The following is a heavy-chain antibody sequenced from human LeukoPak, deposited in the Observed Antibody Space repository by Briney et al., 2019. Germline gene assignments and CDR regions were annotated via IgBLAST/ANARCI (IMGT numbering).Heavy chain of an antibody. CDR2: IYYSGST. J-gene: IGHJ5*02. Sequence: SETLSLTCTVSGGSISSYYWSWIRQPPGKGLEWIGYIYYSGSTNYNPSLKSRVTISVDTSRNQFSLKLSSVTAADAAVYYCARGVLSFDPWGQGTLVTVSS. CDR1: GGSISSYY. V-gene: IGHV4-59*01. CDR3: ARGVLSFDP.